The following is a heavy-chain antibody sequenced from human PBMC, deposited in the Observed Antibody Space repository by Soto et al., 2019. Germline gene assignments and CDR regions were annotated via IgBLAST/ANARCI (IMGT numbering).Heavy chain of an antibody. Sequence: AGGSLRLSCAASGFSFSISPMHWVRQAPGKGPEWVALISYDGTNKFYADSVKGRFTISGDNSKSTLYLQVDSLTPEDAAVYYCARDPKTSGGQHWAFNYFDSWGQGTLVTVSS. D-gene: IGHD7-27*01. V-gene: IGHV3-30-3*01. CDR2: ISYDGTNK. J-gene: IGHJ4*02. CDR3: ARDPKTSGGQHWAFNYFDS. CDR1: GFSFSISP.